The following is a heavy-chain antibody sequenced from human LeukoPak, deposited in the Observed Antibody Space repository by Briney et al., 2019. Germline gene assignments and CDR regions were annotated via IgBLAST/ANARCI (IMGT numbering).Heavy chain of an antibody. CDR1: GFTVSNNY. CDR3: ARRDDHNGRDY. V-gene: IGHV3-53*01. J-gene: IGHJ4*02. D-gene: IGHD5-24*01. Sequence: GGSLRLSCVVSGFTVSNNYMSWVRQAPRKGLEWVSLIYSGGSTYYADSVKGRLTISRDNSKNTVYLQMNSLRAEDTAMYYCARRDDHNGRDYSGQGALVTVSS. CDR2: IYSGGST.